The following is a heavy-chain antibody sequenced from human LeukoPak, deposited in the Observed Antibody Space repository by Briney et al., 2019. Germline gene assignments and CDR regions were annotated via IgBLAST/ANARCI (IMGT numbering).Heavy chain of an antibody. CDR3: ARGDSSSFFY. V-gene: IGHV1-8*01. Sequence: ASVKVSFKASGSPFTSYDINWVRQATGQGIEWMGWMNPNSGNTGYSQKFQGRVTMTRTTSISTAYMELSSLRSEDTAVYYCARGDSSSFFYWGQGTLVTVSS. CDR1: GSPFTSYD. J-gene: IGHJ4*02. CDR2: MNPNSGNT. D-gene: IGHD6-13*01.